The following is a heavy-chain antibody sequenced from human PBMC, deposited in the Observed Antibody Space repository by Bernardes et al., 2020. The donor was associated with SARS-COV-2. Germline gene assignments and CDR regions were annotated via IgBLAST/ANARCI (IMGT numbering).Heavy chain of an antibody. CDR2: SDPEDGET. D-gene: IGHD3-9*01. J-gene: IGHJ5*02. CDR1: GYILTELS. V-gene: IGHV1-24*01. Sequence: SVKVSCKVSGYILTELSMHWVRQPPGRGLEGMGGSDPEDGETIYSQKFQDGVTMTEDTSTDTAYMELSSLRSEDTAVYYCATESPVIYDILTGYIDRWFDPWGQGTLVTVSS. CDR3: ATESPVIYDILTGYIDRWFDP.